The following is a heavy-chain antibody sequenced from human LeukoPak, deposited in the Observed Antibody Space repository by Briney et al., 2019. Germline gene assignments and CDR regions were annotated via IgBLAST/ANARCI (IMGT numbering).Heavy chain of an antibody. J-gene: IGHJ4*02. CDR1: GFTFKTYS. V-gene: IGHV3-21*01. CDR2: ISGGSNYI. Sequence: PGGSLRLSCAASGFTFKTYSMNWVRQAPGKGLEWVSSISGGSNYIYYADSVKGRFTISRDNAKNSVYLQMNSLRAEDTAVYYCARDESGSRFDYWGQGTLVTVSS. CDR3: ARDESGSRFDY. D-gene: IGHD1-26*01.